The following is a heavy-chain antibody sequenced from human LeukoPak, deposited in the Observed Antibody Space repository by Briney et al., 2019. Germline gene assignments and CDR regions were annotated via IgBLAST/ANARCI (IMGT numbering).Heavy chain of an antibody. CDR1: GFTFTSHD. CDR2: MNANSGNT. V-gene: IGHV1-8*01. J-gene: IGHJ3*02. D-gene: IGHD6-13*01. CDR3: ARDARRAAAADYAFDI. Sequence: ASVKVSCKASGFTFTSHDYNWVRQATGQGLERMGWMNANSGNTGYAQQFQGRVTMTSDTSITTVYMELSSLTSEDTAVYYCARDARRAAAADYAFDIWGQGTMVTVSS.